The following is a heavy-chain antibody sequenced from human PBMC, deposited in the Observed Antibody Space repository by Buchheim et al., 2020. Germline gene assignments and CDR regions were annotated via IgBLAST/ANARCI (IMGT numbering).Heavy chain of an antibody. V-gene: IGHV4-4*07. D-gene: IGHD1-26*01. Sequence: QVQLQESGPGLVKPSETLSLTCTVSGGSISSYYWSWIRQPAGKGLEWIGRIYTSGSTNYNPSLTSRVTMSVDTSKNQFSLKLSSVTAAGTAVYYSARALGGGDLGSYYYYYYYGMDVWGQGTT. CDR1: GGSISSYY. CDR3: ARALGGGDLGSYYYYYYYGMDV. J-gene: IGHJ6*02. CDR2: IYTSGST.